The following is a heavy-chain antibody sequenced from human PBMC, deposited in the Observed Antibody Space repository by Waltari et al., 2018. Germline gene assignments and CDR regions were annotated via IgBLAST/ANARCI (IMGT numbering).Heavy chain of an antibody. J-gene: IGHJ3*01. CDR1: GFPFSAFP. V-gene: IGHV3-23*04. Sequence: EEQLVESGGGLVQPGGSLGLSCVASGFPFSAFPLSWVRQAPGKGLEWVSGISQIATNTAYADSVKGRFTVSRDNSKNTVYLQMNRLADDDTAIYFCAGSVRAGADAFDVWGQGTVVTVSS. CDR3: AGSVRAGADAFDV. CDR2: ISQIATNT. D-gene: IGHD6-19*01.